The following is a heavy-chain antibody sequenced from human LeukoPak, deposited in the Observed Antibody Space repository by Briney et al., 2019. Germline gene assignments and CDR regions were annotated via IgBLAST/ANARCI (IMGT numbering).Heavy chain of an antibody. Sequence: GRSLRLSCAASGFIFSNYSMHWVRQAPGKGLEWVAVIWYDGSNKYYADSVKGRFTISRDNSKNTLYLRMNSLRAEDTAVYYCARGLFVVVPAATVSDFDYWGQGALVTVSS. CDR3: ARGLFVVVPAATVSDFDY. V-gene: IGHV3-33*01. CDR1: GFIFSNYS. D-gene: IGHD2-2*01. J-gene: IGHJ4*02. CDR2: IWYDGSNK.